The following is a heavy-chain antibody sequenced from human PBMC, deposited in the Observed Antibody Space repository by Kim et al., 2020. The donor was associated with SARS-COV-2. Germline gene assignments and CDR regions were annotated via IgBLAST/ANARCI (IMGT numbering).Heavy chain of an antibody. Sequence: GGSLRLSCAASGFTFSTYSMNWVRQAPGKGLEWVSVISTSGSYIYYADSVKGRFTISRDDSKNSLYLQMNSLRAEDTAVYYCARNTDGSGTDSWDDAFDIWGQGTMVTVSS. CDR1: GFTFSTYS. J-gene: IGHJ3*02. CDR2: ISTSGSYI. D-gene: IGHD1-26*01. V-gene: IGHV3-21*01. CDR3: ARNTDGSGTDSWDDAFDI.